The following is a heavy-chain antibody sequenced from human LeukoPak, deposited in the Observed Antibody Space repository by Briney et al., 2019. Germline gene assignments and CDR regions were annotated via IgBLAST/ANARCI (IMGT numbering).Heavy chain of an antibody. Sequence: PGGSLRLSCAASGFTVSSNYMSWVRQAPGKGLEWVSVIYSGGSTYYADSVKGRFTISRDNSKNTLYLQMNSLRAEDTDVYYCARQTYYYDSSGALCDAFDIWEQGTMVTVSS. V-gene: IGHV3-53*01. CDR3: ARQTYYYDSSGALCDAFDI. CDR2: IYSGGST. J-gene: IGHJ3*02. D-gene: IGHD3-22*01. CDR1: GFTVSSNY.